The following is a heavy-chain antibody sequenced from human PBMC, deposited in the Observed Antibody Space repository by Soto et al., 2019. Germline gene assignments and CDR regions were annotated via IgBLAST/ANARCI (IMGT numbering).Heavy chain of an antibody. J-gene: IGHJ4*02. D-gene: IGHD4-17*01. Sequence: SSETLSLTCTVSGGSISNYYWSWIRQPPGKGLEWIGSIYYSGSTYYNPSLKSRVTISVDTSKNQFSLKLSSVTAADTAVYYCARQGLRRGFDYWGQGTLVTVSS. CDR2: IYYSGST. CDR1: GGSISNYY. CDR3: ARQGLRRGFDY. V-gene: IGHV4-39*01.